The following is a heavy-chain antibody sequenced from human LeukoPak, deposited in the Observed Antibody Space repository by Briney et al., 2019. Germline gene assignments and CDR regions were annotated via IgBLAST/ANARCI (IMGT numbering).Heavy chain of an antibody. D-gene: IGHD2-15*01. CDR1: GFTFSSYS. Sequence: PGGSLRLSCAASGFTFSSYSMNWVRQAPGKGLEWVSSISSSSSYIYYADSVKGRFTISRDNAKNSLYLQMNSLRAEDTAVYYCARVSANDLGLYFPDYFDYWGQGTLVTVSS. V-gene: IGHV3-21*01. J-gene: IGHJ4*02. CDR3: ARVSANDLGLYFPDYFDY. CDR2: ISSSSSYI.